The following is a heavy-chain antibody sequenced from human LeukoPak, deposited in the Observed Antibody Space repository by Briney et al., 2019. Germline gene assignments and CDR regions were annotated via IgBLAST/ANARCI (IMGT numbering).Heavy chain of an antibody. V-gene: IGHV4-59*01. CDR2: IYYSGST. J-gene: IGHJ4*02. Sequence: SETLSLTCTVSGGSISSYYWSWIRQPPGKGLEWIGYIYYSGSTNYNPSLKSRVTISVDTSKNQFSLKLSSVTAADTAVYYCARVNRGYYDARLFDYWGQGTLVTVSS. D-gene: IGHD3-22*01. CDR3: ARVNRGYYDARLFDY. CDR1: GGSISSYY.